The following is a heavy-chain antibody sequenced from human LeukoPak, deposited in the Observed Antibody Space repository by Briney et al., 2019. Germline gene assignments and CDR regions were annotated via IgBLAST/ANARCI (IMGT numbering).Heavy chain of an antibody. Sequence: SETLFLTCTVSGGSISSYYWSWIRQPPGKGLEWIGYIYYSGSTNYNPSLKSRVTISVDTSKNQFSLKLSSVTAADTAVYYCARAPYSSSWYDFDYWGQGTLVTVSS. V-gene: IGHV4-59*01. CDR2: IYYSGST. CDR3: ARAPYSSSWYDFDY. CDR1: GGSISSYY. D-gene: IGHD6-13*01. J-gene: IGHJ4*02.